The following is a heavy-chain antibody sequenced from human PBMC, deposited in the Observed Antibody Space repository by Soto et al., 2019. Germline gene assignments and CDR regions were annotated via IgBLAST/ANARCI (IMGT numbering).Heavy chain of an antibody. Sequence: EVLMVKSGGDLVQPGGSLRLSCSGSGFTFSSYWMNWVRQTPGKGLEWVANINEDGSDTYYMDSVKGRFTISRDNAKNSLYLQMNSLRAEDTAVYFCVGAHFDYWGQGTLVIVSS. D-gene: IGHD1-26*01. CDR1: GFTFSSYW. V-gene: IGHV3-7*01. J-gene: IGHJ4*02. CDR2: INEDGSDT. CDR3: VGAHFDY.